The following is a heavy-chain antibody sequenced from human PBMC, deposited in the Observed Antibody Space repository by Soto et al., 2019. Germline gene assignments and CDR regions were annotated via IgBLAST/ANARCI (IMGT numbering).Heavy chain of an antibody. D-gene: IGHD3-3*01. V-gene: IGHV1-2*02. CDR2: INANTGGA. CDR3: ATSNYDDFWSGSY. Sequence: AVKFSCKSSGDTVIYLYIHSVRHCPGQGLEWMGWINANTGGAVYAEKFLGRVTMTRDTSISTAYMELSRLRCDDTATYFCATSNYDDFWSGSYWGKGTRVTASS. CDR1: GDTVIYLY. J-gene: IGHJ4*02.